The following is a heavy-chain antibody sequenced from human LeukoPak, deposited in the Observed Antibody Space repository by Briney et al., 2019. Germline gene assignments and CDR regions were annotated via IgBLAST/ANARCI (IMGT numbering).Heavy chain of an antibody. D-gene: IGHD3-3*01. V-gene: IGHV1-2*02. J-gene: IGHJ3*02. CDR1: GYTFTGYY. Sequence: GASVKVSCKASGYTFTGYYMHWVRQAPGQGLEWMGWINPNSGGTNYAQKFQGRVTMTRDTSISTAYMELSSLRSDDTAVYFCARETGLSGTYSDAFDIWGQGTMVTVSS. CDR3: ARETGLSGTYSDAFDI. CDR2: INPNSGGT.